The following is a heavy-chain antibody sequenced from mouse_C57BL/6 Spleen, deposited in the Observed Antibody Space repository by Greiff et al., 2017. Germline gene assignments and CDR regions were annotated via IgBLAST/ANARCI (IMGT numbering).Heavy chain of an antibody. CDR2: INPGSGGT. D-gene: IGHD3-3*01. Sequence: LVESGAELVRPGTSVKVSCKASGYAFTNYLIEWVKQRPGQGLEWIGVINPGSGGTNYNEKFKGKATLTADKSSSTAYMQLSSLTSEDSAVYFCARCMRDNAMDYWGQGTSVTVSS. CDR1: GYAFTNYL. V-gene: IGHV1-54*01. J-gene: IGHJ4*01. CDR3: ARCMRDNAMDY.